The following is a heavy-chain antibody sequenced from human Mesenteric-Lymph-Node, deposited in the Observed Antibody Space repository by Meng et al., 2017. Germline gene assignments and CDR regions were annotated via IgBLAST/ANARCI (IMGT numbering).Heavy chain of an antibody. CDR3: ARDWGILLWFGSFDY. Sequence: GESLKISCAASGFTFSSYTMTWVRQAPGKGLEWVSSITSSSSSIYYADSVRGRFTISRENAKNSLYLQMNSLRVDDTAVYYCARDWGILLWFGSFDYWGQGTLVTVSS. J-gene: IGHJ4*02. CDR1: GFTFSSYT. CDR2: ITSSSSSI. D-gene: IGHD3-10*01. V-gene: IGHV3-21*01.